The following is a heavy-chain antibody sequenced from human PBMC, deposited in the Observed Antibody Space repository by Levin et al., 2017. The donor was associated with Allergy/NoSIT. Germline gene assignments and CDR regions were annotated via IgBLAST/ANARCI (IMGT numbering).Heavy chain of an antibody. V-gene: IGHV3-15*01. CDR1: GFTFSNAW. CDR2: IKSKTDGGTT. J-gene: IGHJ6*02. Sequence: GGSLRLSCAASGFTFSNAWMSWVRQAPGKGLEWVGRIKSKTDGGTTDYAAPVKGRFTISRDDSKNTLYLQMNSLKTEDTAVYYCNRPNYDYVWGSLVADPRDVWGQGTTVTVSS. D-gene: IGHD3-16*01. CDR3: NRPNYDYVWGSLVADPRDV.